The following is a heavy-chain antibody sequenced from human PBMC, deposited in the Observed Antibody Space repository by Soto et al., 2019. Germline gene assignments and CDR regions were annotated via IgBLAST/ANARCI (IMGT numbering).Heavy chain of an antibody. CDR2: TYYRSKWYN. CDR3: ARGNYSGFYX. Sequence: SQTLSLTCAISGDSFSSNGVAWNWIRQSPSRGLECVGRTYYRSKWYNDYAVSLKSRITVNPDTSKNQFSLQLRSVTPEDTAVYYCARGNYSGFYXWGQGTMVTVS. V-gene: IGHV6-1*01. J-gene: IGHJ3*01. CDR1: GDSFSSNGVA. D-gene: IGHD1-7*01.